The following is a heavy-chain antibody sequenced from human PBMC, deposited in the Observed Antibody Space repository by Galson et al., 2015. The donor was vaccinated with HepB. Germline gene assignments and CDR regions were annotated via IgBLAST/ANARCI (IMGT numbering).Heavy chain of an antibody. V-gene: IGHV5-10-1*01. CDR2: IDPSDSYT. D-gene: IGHD3-10*01. Sequence: QSGAEVKKPGESLRISCKGSGYSFTSYWISWVRQMPGKGLEWMGRIDPSDSYTNYSPSFQGHVTISADKSISTAYLQWSSLKASDTAMYYCARHGSGSGMYYYGSGSYYNLLHFQHWGQGTLVTVSS. CDR1: GYSFTSYW. CDR3: ARHGSGSGMYYYGSGSYYNLLHFQH. J-gene: IGHJ1*01.